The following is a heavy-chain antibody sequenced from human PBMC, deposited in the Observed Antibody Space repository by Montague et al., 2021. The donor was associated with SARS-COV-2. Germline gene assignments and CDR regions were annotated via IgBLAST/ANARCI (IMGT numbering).Heavy chain of an antibody. CDR3: ARGVDL. CDR1: GGSTSSYY. V-gene: IGHV4-59*01. Sequence: SETRSLTCTASGGSTSSYYWSWIRQPPGKGLEWIGYIYYSGSTNYNPSLKSRVTISVDTSKNQFSLKQSSVTAADTAVYYCARGVDLWGHGTLVTVSS. J-gene: IGHJ2*01. CDR2: IYYSGST.